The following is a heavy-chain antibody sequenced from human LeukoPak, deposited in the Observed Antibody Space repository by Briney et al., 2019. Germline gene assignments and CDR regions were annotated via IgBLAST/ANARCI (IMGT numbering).Heavy chain of an antibody. V-gene: IGHV1-2*02. J-gene: IGHJ3*02. D-gene: IGHD1-26*01. CDR3: VRSIVGPAGRGALHM. CDR1: GYTFTGYY. Sequence: ASVNVSCKASGYTFTGYYIQWVRQAPGQGLEWMGWMDPNSGDTNYAQKFQGRVTITRDTSISTAYMELSRLRSDDTAVYSCVRSIVGPAGRGALHMWGEGTMVTVSS. CDR2: MDPNSGDT.